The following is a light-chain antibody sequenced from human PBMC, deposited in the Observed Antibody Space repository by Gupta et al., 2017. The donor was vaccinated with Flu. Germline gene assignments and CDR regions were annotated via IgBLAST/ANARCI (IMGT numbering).Light chain of an antibody. Sequence: DIVMTQSPLSLPVTPGEPASISCRSSQSLLHSNGYNYLDWYLQKPGQSPQLLIYLGSNRASGVPDRFSGGGSGTDFTLKSSRVEAEDVGVYYCMQALQTHTFGQGTKLEIK. CDR2: LGS. CDR1: QSLLHSNGYNY. J-gene: IGKJ2*01. CDR3: MQALQTHT. V-gene: IGKV2-28*01.